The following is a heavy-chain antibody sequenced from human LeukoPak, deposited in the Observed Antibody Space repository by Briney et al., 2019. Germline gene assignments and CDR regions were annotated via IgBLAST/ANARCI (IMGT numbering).Heavy chain of an antibody. CDR1: GVSISSYY. V-gene: IGHV4-4*07. CDR2: IYTSGST. Sequence: SETLSLTCTVSGVSISSYYWSWIRQPAGKGLEWIGRIYTSGSTNYNPSLKSRVTMSVDTSKNQFSLKLSSVTAADTAVYYCARGGDDYGDYGFDYWGQGTLVTVSS. J-gene: IGHJ4*02. D-gene: IGHD4-17*01. CDR3: ARGGDDYGDYGFDY.